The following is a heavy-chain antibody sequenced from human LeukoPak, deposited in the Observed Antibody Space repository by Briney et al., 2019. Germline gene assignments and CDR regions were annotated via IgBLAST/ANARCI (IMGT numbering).Heavy chain of an antibody. CDR2: IYPSGGT. CDR3: AREYGDLDY. CDR1: GGSISGFY. D-gene: IGHD2-21*01. J-gene: IGHJ4*02. V-gene: IGHV4-4*07. Sequence: SETLSLTCTVAGGSISGFYWSWIRQPAGKGLEWIGRIYPSGGTNYNPSLKSRVTMSTDTSKNQFSLKLRSVTAADTAVYYCAREYGDLDYWGQGTLVTVSS.